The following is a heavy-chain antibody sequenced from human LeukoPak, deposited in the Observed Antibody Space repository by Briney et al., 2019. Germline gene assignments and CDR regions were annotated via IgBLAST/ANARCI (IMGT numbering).Heavy chain of an antibody. CDR3: ARDLLAAAGTFIPVSWFDP. D-gene: IGHD6-13*01. Sequence: SETLSLTCTVSGGSISSYYWSWIRQPPGKGLEWIGSIYHSGSTYYNPSLKSRVTISVDTSKNQFSLKLSSVTAADTAVYYCARDLLAAAGTFIPVSWFDPWGQGTLVTVSS. V-gene: IGHV4-38-2*02. CDR1: GGSISSYY. J-gene: IGHJ5*02. CDR2: IYHSGST.